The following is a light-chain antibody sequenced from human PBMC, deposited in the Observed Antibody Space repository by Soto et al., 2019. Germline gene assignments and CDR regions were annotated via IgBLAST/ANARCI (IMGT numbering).Light chain of an antibody. CDR3: SSYTSSSLGVV. Sequence: QSALTQPASVSGSPGQSLTISCTGTRTDGGGYNYVSCYQQYPGKAPKLMIYDVSGRPSGVSNRFSGSKSGNTASLTISGLQAEDEADYYCSSYTSSSLGVVFGGGAKLTVL. CDR1: RTDGGGYNY. V-gene: IGLV2-14*03. CDR2: DVS. J-gene: IGLJ2*01.